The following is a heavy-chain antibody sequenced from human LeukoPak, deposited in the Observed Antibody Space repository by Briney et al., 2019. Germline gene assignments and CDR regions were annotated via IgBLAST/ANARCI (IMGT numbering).Heavy chain of an antibody. CDR2: IYYSGST. CDR1: GGSISSGDYY. V-gene: IGHV4-30-4*01. CDR3: QRGAGEDYFDY. J-gene: IGHJ4*02. Sequence: PSETLSLTCTVSGGSISSGDYYWSWIRQPPGKGLEWIGYIYYSGSTYYNPSLKSRVTMSVDTSKNQFSLKLSSVTAADTAVYYCQRGAGEDYFDYWGQGTLVTVSS. D-gene: IGHD4/OR15-4a*01.